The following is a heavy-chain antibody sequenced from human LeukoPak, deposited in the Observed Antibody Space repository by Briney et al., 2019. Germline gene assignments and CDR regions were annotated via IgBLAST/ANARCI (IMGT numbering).Heavy chain of an antibody. Sequence: ASVKVSCKASGFTFTNYNMHWVRQAPGQGLEWMGIINPSGGSTNYAQNFQARVTMTRDTSTSTAYMELRSLRSDDTAVYYCARDKVGATTVYWGQGTLVTVSS. CDR2: INPSGGST. CDR1: GFTFTNYN. CDR3: ARDKVGATTVY. J-gene: IGHJ4*02. D-gene: IGHD1-26*01. V-gene: IGHV1-46*01.